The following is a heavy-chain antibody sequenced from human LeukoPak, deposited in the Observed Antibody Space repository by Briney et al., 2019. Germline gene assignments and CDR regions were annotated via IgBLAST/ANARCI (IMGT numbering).Heavy chain of an antibody. CDR1: GGSISSYY. D-gene: IGHD3-3*01. V-gene: IGHV4-4*07. Sequence: SETLSLTCTVSGGSISSYYWSWIRQPAGKGLEWIGRIYTSGSTNYNPSLKSRVTMSVDTSKNQFSLKLSSVTAADTAAYYCARGPPYYDFWSGYYTNDAFDIWGQGTMVTVSS. J-gene: IGHJ3*02. CDR2: IYTSGST. CDR3: ARGPPYYDFWSGYYTNDAFDI.